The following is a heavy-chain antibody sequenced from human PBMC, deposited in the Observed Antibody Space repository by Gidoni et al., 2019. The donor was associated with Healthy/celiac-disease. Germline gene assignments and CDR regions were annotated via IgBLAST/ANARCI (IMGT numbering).Heavy chain of an antibody. D-gene: IGHD3-22*01. V-gene: IGHV3-30-3*01. J-gene: IGHJ6*02. CDR2: ISYDGSNK. CDR1: GFTFSSYA. Sequence: QVQLVESGGGVVQPGRSLRLSCAASGFTFSSYAMHWVRQAPGKGLEWVAVISYDGSNKYYADSVKGRFTISRDNSKNTLYLQMNSLRAEDTAVYYCARDPVFWLSGSPQYYGMDVWGQGTTVTVSS. CDR3: ARDPVFWLSGSPQYYGMDV.